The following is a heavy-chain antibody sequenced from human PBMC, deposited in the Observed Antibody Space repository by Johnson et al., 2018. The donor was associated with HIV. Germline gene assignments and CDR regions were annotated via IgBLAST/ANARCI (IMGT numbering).Heavy chain of an antibody. CDR3: ARERGGRHTFDI. Sequence: EVQLVESGGGLVQPGGSLRLSCAASGFTVSSNYMSWVRQAPGKGLEGVSVIYSGGSPYYGDSVKGRFTISRDNSKNTLYLQMNSLRAEDTAVYYCARERGGRHTFDIWGQGTMVAVSS. CDR2: IYSGGSP. D-gene: IGHD2-21*01. CDR1: GFTVSSNY. J-gene: IGHJ3*02. V-gene: IGHV3-66*02.